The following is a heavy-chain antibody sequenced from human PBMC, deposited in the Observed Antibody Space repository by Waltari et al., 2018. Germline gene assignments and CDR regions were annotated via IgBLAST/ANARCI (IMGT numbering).Heavy chain of an antibody. CDR1: GGSFSGYY. CDR2: INHSGST. D-gene: IGHD2-2*01. J-gene: IGHJ5*02. V-gene: IGHV4-34*01. Sequence: QVQLQQWGAGLLKPSETLSLTCAVYGGSFSGYYWSWIRQPPGKGLEWIGEINHSGSTNYNPSLKSRVTISVDTSKNQFSLKLSSVTAADTAVYYCASRLLGYCSSTSCYGSLGWFDPWGQGTLVTVSS. CDR3: ASRLLGYCSSTSCYGSLGWFDP.